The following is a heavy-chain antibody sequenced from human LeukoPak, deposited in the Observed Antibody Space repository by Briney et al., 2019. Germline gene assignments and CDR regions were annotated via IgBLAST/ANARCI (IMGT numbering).Heavy chain of an antibody. D-gene: IGHD2/OR15-2a*01. V-gene: IGHV3-66*01. CDR1: GLTVSSTY. CDR3: ARDLLERYFDY. J-gene: IGHJ4*02. CDR2: IYSGGST. Sequence: PGGSLRLSCAASGLTVSSTYMSWVRQTPEKGLEWVSVIYSGGSTYYADSVKGRFTISRDNSKNTLYLQMNSLRAEDTAVYYCARDLLERYFDYWGQGTLVTVSS.